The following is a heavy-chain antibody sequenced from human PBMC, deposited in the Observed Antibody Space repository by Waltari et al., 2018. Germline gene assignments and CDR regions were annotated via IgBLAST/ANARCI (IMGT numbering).Heavy chain of an antibody. CDR2: MNPNSGNT. CDR3: ARGPAWSGSSYYFDY. J-gene: IGHJ4*02. D-gene: IGHD3-3*01. V-gene: IGHV1-8*02. CDR1: GHIFTSYD. Sequence: QVQLVQSGAEVKKPGASVKVSCKASGHIFTSYDINWMRQAPAHGLEGMGWMNPNSGNTGYAQKFQGRVTMTRNTSITTAYMELSSLRSEDTAVYYCARGPAWSGSSYYFDYWGQGTLGTVSS.